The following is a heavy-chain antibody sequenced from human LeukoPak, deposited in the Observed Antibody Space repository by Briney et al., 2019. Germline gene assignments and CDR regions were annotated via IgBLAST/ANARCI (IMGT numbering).Heavy chain of an antibody. V-gene: IGHV3-33*01. CDR3: ARATMVRGVNYYGMDV. CDR1: GFTFSSYG. CDR2: IWYDGSNK. D-gene: IGHD3-10*01. J-gene: IGHJ6*02. Sequence: PGGSLRLSCAASGFTFSSYGMHGVRQAPGKGLEGGAVIWYDGSNKYYADSVKGRFTISRDNSKNTLYLQMNSLRAEDTAVYYCARATMVRGVNYYGMDVWGQGTTVTVSS.